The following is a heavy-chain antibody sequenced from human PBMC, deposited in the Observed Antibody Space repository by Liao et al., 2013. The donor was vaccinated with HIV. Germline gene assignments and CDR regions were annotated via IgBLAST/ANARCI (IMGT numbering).Heavy chain of an antibody. J-gene: IGHJ5*02. D-gene: IGHD3-3*01. CDR2: IYSSGSA. V-gene: IGHV4-4*07. CDR3: ARSPVGGWFDP. CDR1: GGSISNYY. Sequence: QVQLQESGPGLVKPSETLSLTCTVSGGSISNYYWSWIRQPAGKGLEWIGRIYSSGSANYNPSLKSRVTISVDTSKNQFSLNLSSVTAADTAVYYCARSPVGGWFDPWGQGTLVTVSS.